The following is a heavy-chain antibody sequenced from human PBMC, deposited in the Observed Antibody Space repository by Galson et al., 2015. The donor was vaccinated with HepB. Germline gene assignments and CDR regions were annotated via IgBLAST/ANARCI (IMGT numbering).Heavy chain of an antibody. V-gene: IGHV3-9*01. CDR2: ISWNSGSI. Sequence: SLRLSCAASGFTFNEYAMHWVRQAPGKGLEWVSGISWNSGSIGYADSVKGRFTISRDNAKNSLYLQMNSLRAEDTALYYCAKGMITFGGVIVPIDYWGQEALVTVSS. CDR1: GFTFNEYA. CDR3: AKGMITFGGVIVPIDY. D-gene: IGHD3-16*02. J-gene: IGHJ4*02.